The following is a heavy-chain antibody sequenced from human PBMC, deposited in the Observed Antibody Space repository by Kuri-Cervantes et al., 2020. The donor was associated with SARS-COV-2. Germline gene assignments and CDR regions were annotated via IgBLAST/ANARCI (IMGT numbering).Heavy chain of an antibody. Sequence: GGSLRLSCAASGFSFSSYSMNWVRQAPGKGLEWVSSISSKSSYRYYADSVKGRFTMSRDDGRNSLYLQMNSLRAEDTAVYYCARSDGIELWLRSLYYMDVWGKGTSVTVSS. CDR1: GFSFSSYS. J-gene: IGHJ6*03. D-gene: IGHD5-18*01. CDR3: ARSDGIELWLRSLYYMDV. V-gene: IGHV3-21*01. CDR2: ISSKSSYR.